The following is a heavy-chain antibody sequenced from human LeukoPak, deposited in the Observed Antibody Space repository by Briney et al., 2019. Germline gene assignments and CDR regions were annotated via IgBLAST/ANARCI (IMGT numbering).Heavy chain of an antibody. V-gene: IGHV4-34*01. CDR3: ARGFRGGYSYYMDV. CDR1: GGSFSGYY. J-gene: IGHJ6*03. D-gene: IGHD3-3*01. CDR2: INHSGST. Sequence: SETLSLTCAVYGGSFSGYYWSWIRQPPGKGLEWIGEINHSGSTNYNPSLKSRVTISVDTSKNQFSLKLSSVTAADTAVYYCARGFRGGYSYYMDVWGKGTTVTVSS.